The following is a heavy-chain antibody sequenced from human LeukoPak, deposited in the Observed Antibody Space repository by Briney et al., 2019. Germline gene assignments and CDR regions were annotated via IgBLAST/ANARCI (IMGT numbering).Heavy chain of an antibody. CDR3: ARVEEMATEIDY. CDR1: GGTFSSYA. CDR2: IIPIFGTA. Sequence: SVKVSCKASGGTFSSYAISWVRQAPGQGLEWMGGIIPIFGTANYAQKFQGRVTITADESTSTAYMELSSLRSEDTAVYYCARVEEMATEIDYWGQGTLVTVSS. J-gene: IGHJ4*02. D-gene: IGHD5-24*01. V-gene: IGHV1-69*01.